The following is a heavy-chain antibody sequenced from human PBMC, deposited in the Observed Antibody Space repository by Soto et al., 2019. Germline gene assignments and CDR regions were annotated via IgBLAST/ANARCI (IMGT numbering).Heavy chain of an antibody. V-gene: IGHV1-69*13. J-gene: IGHJ4*02. Sequence: ASVKVSCKASGGTFSSYASSWVRQAPGQGLEWMGGIIPIFGTANYAQKFQGRVTITADESTSTAYMELSSLRSEDTAVYYCAVSGYSSSWPFDYWGQGTLVTVSS. CDR2: IIPIFGTA. D-gene: IGHD6-13*01. CDR1: GGTFSSYA. CDR3: AVSGYSSSWPFDY.